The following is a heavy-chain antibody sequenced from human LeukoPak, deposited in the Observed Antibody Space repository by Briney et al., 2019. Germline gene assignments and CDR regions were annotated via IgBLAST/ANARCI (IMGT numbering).Heavy chain of an antibody. D-gene: IGHD2-15*01. Sequence: GGSLRLSCAASGFTFDDYGMSWVRQAPGKGLEWVANIKQDGSEKYYVDSVKGRFTISRDNAKNSLYLQMNSLRAEDTAVYYCVREARYCSGGSCYAQYYFDYWGQGTLVTVSS. CDR3: VREARYCSGGSCYAQYYFDY. J-gene: IGHJ4*02. CDR2: IKQDGSEK. V-gene: IGHV3-7*01. CDR1: GFTFDDYG.